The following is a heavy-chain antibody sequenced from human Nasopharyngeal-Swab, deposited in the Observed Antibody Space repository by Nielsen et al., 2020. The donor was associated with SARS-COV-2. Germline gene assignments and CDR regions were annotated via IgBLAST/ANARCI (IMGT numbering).Heavy chain of an antibody. CDR1: GFTFSSYA. V-gene: IGHV3-23*01. CDR2: ISASVIDT. J-gene: IGHJ4*02. CDR3: AKDSGLAVVAAATPAYY. Sequence: GGPLRLSCAASGFTFSSYAMTWFRQAPGKGPEWVSTISASVIDTNYADSVKGRFTISRDNSRSTLFLQMSSLRAEDTAVYYCAKDSGLAVVAAATPAYYWGQGTLVIVSS. D-gene: IGHD2-15*01.